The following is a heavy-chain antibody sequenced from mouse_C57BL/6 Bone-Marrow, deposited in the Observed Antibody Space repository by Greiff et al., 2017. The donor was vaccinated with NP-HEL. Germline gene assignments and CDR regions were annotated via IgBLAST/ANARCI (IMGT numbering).Heavy chain of an antibody. CDR3: ARDGLPRGDY. Sequence: DVMLVESGGGLVKPGGSLKLSCAASGFTFSSSAMSWVRQTPEKRLEWVATISDGGSYTYYPDNVKGRFTISRDNAKNNLYLQMSHLKSEDTAMYYCARDGLPRGDYWGQGTTLTVSS. D-gene: IGHD2-4*01. CDR2: ISDGGSYT. J-gene: IGHJ2*01. CDR1: GFTFSSSA. V-gene: IGHV5-4*01.